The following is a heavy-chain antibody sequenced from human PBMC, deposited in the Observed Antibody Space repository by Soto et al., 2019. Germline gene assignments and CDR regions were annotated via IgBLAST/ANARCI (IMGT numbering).Heavy chain of an antibody. CDR2: IWYDGSNK. D-gene: IGHD3-22*01. Sequence: QPGGSLRLSCAASGFTFSSYGMHWVRQAPGKGLEWVAVIWYDGSNKYYADSVKGRFTISRDNSKNTLYLQMNSLRAEDTAVYYCARSLREASSGYPKWFDPWGQGTLVTVSS. CDR3: ARSLREASSGYPKWFDP. J-gene: IGHJ5*02. CDR1: GFTFSSYG. V-gene: IGHV3-33*01.